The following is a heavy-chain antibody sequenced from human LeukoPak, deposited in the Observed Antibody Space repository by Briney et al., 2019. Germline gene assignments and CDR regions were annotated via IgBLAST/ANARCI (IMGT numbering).Heavy chain of an antibody. CDR1: GGSISSGDYY. V-gene: IGHV4-30-4*01. CDR3: ARGSLWFGENGAYYYGMDV. D-gene: IGHD3-10*01. J-gene: IGHJ6*02. CDR2: IYYSGST. Sequence: SQTLSLTCTVSGGSISSGDYYWRWIRQPPGKGLEWIGYIYYSGSTYYNPSLKSRVTISVDTSKNQFSLKLSSVTAADTAVYYCARGSLWFGENGAYYYGMDVWGQGTTVTVSS.